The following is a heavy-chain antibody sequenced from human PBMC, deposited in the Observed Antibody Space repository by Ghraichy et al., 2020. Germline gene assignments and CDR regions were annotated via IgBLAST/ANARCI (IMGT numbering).Heavy chain of an antibody. V-gene: IGHV3-74*01. J-gene: IGHJ4*02. CDR2: ISGDGSRT. Sequence: ETLSLTCAASGFSFTNYWMHWVRQAPGKGLVWVSRISGDGSRTGSADSVKVRFTISRDNANTTMYLQMSNLRAEDTAVYYCARGGLHSSFDYWGQGTLV. D-gene: IGHD4-11*01. CDR1: GFSFTNYW. CDR3: ARGGLHSSFDY.